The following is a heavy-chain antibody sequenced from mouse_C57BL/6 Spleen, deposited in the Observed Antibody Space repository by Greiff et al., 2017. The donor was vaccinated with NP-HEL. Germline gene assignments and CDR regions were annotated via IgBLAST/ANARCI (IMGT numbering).Heavy chain of an antibody. V-gene: IGHV1-64*01. CDR3: ARYFGDGYSESFAY. Sequence: QVQLQQPGAELVKPGASVKLSCKASGYTFTSYWMHWVKQRPGQGLEWIGMIHPNSGSTNYNEKFKSKATLTVDKSSSTAYMQLSSLTSEDSAVYYCARYFGDGYSESFAYWGQGTLVTVSA. J-gene: IGHJ3*01. D-gene: IGHD2-3*01. CDR1: GYTFTSYW. CDR2: IHPNSGST.